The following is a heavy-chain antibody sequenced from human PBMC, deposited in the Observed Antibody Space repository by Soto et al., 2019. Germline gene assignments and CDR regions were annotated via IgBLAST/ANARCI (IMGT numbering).Heavy chain of an antibody. CDR1: GFTFSHYT. D-gene: IGHD3-22*01. V-gene: IGHV3-21*01. CDR3: VSDSSGTY. Sequence: EVHLVESGGGLVKPGGSLRITCAASGFTFSHYTMNWVRQPPGKGLEWVSAISGNSNYIYYKDSVKGRFTISRDNAKDSLYLQMDSLTDEDTAVYYCVSDSSGTYGGQGTLVNVSS. CDR2: ISGNSNYI. J-gene: IGHJ4*02.